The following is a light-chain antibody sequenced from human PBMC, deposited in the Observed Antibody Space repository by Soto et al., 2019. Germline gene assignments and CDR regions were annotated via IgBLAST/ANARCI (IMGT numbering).Light chain of an antibody. CDR2: GAS. V-gene: IGKV3-20*01. CDR1: QSVSNNY. Sequence: ETVMTPSPATLSVSPGERATLSCRASQSVSNNYLAWYQQKPGQAPRLLIYGASNRATGIPDRFSGSGSGTDFTLTISRLEPEDFAVYYCQQYGSSGTFGQGTKGDIK. J-gene: IGKJ1*01. CDR3: QQYGSSGT.